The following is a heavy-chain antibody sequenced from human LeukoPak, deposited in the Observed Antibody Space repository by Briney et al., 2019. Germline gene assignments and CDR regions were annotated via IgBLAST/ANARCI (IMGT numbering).Heavy chain of an antibody. Sequence: GGSLKISCKGSGYSLTSHWIGWVRQVPGKGLEWMGIIYAGDSDTRYSPSFQGQVTISADKSLGTAYLQWSSLKASDTAMYSCARQIPDYDLGYAMDVWGQGTTVTVSS. J-gene: IGHJ6*02. CDR3: ARQIPDYDLGYAMDV. V-gene: IGHV5-51*01. CDR1: GYSLTSHW. CDR2: IYAGDSDT. D-gene: IGHD3-3*01.